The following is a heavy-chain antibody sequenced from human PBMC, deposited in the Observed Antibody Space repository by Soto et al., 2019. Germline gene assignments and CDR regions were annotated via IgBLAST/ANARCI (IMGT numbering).Heavy chain of an antibody. CDR2: ISSNGGST. CDR3: VKGYCSGGSCYSSDYYGMDV. J-gene: IGHJ6*02. Sequence: GSLRLSCSASGFTFSSYAMHWVRQAPGKGLEYVSAISSNGGSTYYADSVKGRFTISRDNSKNTLYLQMSSLRAEDTAVYYCVKGYCSGGSCYSSDYYGMDVWGQGTTVTVSS. D-gene: IGHD2-15*01. CDR1: GFTFSSYA. V-gene: IGHV3-64D*08.